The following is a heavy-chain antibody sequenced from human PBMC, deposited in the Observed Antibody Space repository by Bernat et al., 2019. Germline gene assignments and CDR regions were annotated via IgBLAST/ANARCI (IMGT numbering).Heavy chain of an antibody. CDR2: INHSGST. V-gene: IGHV4-34*01. D-gene: IGHD6-25*01. J-gene: IGHJ4*02. CDR1: GGTFNNYY. Sequence: QVQLQQWGAGLLKPSETLSLICAVYGGTFNNYYWSWMRQPPGKGLEWIGEINHSGSTIYNPSLKSRVAISVDTSKNQLSLKLRSVTAADTAVYYCARDPYSSGLGSCDYWGQGTLVTVSS. CDR3: ARDPYSSGLGSCDY.